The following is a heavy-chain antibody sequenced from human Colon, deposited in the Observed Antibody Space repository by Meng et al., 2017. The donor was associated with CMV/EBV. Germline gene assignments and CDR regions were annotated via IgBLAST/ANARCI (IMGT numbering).Heavy chain of an antibody. D-gene: IGHD4-23*01. V-gene: IGHV4-59*01. Sequence: ASGPAQLKPSVALSLPVTSPGVTIHCYYLIVIRQTPGKGLECIGYFYYSGSTNYNPSLKSRVTISVDTSKNQFSLKRRSVTAADTAMYYCVRVVSEGGNYRHHDYWGQGALVTVSS. CDR1: GVTIHCYY. CDR3: VRVVSEGGNYRHHDY. J-gene: IGHJ4*02. CDR2: FYYSGST.